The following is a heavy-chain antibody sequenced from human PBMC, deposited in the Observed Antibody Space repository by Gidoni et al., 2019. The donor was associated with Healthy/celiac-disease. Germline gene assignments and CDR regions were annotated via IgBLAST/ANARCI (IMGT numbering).Heavy chain of an antibody. CDR3: AKSPVFWSGYYTAPGYYGMDV. Sequence: EVQLLESGGALVQHGGCLTRSCAASGFTFSSYAMSWVRQAPGKGLELVSVISGRCGSTYYADSVKCRFTISRYNSKNTLYLQMNSLRAEDTAVYYCAKSPVFWSGYYTAPGYYGMDVWGQGTTVTVSS. CDR1: GFTFSSYA. V-gene: IGHV3-23*01. D-gene: IGHD3-3*01. CDR2: ISGRCGST. J-gene: IGHJ6*02.